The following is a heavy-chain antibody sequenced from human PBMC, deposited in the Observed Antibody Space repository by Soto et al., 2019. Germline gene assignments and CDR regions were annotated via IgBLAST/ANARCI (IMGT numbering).Heavy chain of an antibody. Sequence: ILSLTCAVSGGSISSGVYSWSWIRQPPGKGLEWIGYIYHSGSTYYNPSLKSRVTISVDRSKNQFSLKLSSVTAADTAVYYCARHAPYCSSTSHCAYGMDVWGQGTTVTVSS. CDR2: IYHSGST. D-gene: IGHD2-2*01. V-gene: IGHV4-30-2*01. CDR1: GGSISSGVYS. J-gene: IGHJ6*02. CDR3: ARHAPYCSSTSHCAYGMDV.